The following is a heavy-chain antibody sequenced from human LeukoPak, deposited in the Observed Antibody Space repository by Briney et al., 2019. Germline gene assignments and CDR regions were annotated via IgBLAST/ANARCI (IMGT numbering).Heavy chain of an antibody. Sequence: GASVKVSCKASGYNLTDYYIRWVRQAPGQGLEWLGRINPISGDTKYAQKFQAWVTMTRDTSISTAYLEVTRLKSDDTAVYYCARDYGSGSYYNGHYYFYYGMDVWGQGTTVIVSS. V-gene: IGHV1-2*04. CDR2: INPISGDT. D-gene: IGHD3-10*01. CDR1: GYNLTDYY. CDR3: ARDYGSGSYYNGHYYFYYGMDV. J-gene: IGHJ6*02.